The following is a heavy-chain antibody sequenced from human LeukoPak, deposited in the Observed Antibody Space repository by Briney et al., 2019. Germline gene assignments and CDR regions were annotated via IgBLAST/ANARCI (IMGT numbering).Heavy chain of an antibody. CDR2: IYTSGST. CDR1: GGSISGYY. CDR3: ARQYCTNAVCYKALGY. D-gene: IGHD2-8*01. J-gene: IGHJ4*02. V-gene: IGHV4-4*09. Sequence: SETLSLTCTVSGGSISGYYWSWIRQPPRKGLEWIGYIYTSGSTNYNPSLKSRVTMSLDTSKNQFSLKLSSVTAADTAVYYCARQYCTNAVCYKALGYWGQGTLVTVSS.